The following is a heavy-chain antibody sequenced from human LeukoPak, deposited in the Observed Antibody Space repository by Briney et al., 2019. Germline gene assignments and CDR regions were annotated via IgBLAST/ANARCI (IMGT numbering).Heavy chain of an antibody. CDR3: AKDTIAVAGHYYYYGMDV. Sequence: PGGSLRLSCAASGFTFDDYAMHWVRQAPGKGLEWVSLISGDGGSTYYADSVKGRFTISRDNSKNSLYLQMNSLRTEDTALYYCAKDTIAVAGHYYYYGMDVWGQGTTVTVSS. J-gene: IGHJ6*02. D-gene: IGHD6-19*01. CDR1: GFTFDDYA. CDR2: ISGDGGST. V-gene: IGHV3-43*02.